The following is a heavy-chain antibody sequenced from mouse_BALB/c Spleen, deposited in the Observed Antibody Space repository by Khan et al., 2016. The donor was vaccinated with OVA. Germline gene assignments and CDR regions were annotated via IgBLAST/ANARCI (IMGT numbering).Heavy chain of an antibody. D-gene: IGHD2-14*01. Sequence: QVQLQQSGAELARPGASVKMSCKASGYTFTSYTIHWIKLRPGQGLEWIGFIIPSNGYTNYNQKFKDKATLTADKSSNTVYMQLSSLTSDDSAVYNGERDGDYHGNDGWFDYWGQGTMVTVSA. CDR2: IIPSNGYT. V-gene: IGHV1-4*01. CDR3: ERDGDYHGNDGWFDY. J-gene: IGHJ3*01. CDR1: GYTFTSYT.